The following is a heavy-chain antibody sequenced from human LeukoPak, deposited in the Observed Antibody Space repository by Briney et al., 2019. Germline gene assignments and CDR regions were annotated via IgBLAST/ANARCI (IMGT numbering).Heavy chain of an antibody. Sequence: TPSGTLSLTCAVSGGSISSSNWWSWVRQPPGKGLEWIGEIYHSGSTNYNPSLKSRVTISVDTSRNQFSVKLSSVTAADTAVYYCARSQNYYGSGDYWSQGTLVTVSS. V-gene: IGHV4-4*02. J-gene: IGHJ4*02. CDR3: ARSQNYYGSGDY. CDR1: GGSISSSNW. D-gene: IGHD3-10*01. CDR2: IYHSGST.